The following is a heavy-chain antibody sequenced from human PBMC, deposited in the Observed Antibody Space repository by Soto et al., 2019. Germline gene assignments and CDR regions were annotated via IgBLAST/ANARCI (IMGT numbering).Heavy chain of an antibody. V-gene: IGHV3-30-3*01. J-gene: IGHJ3*02. D-gene: IGHD3-22*01. Sequence: GGSLRLSCAASEFTFSDYAMHWVRQAPGKGLEWVAVISDDGDKVFYADSMKDRLTISRDNSKSTLFRQLTSLGPEDTALYYCARAHYHDSSGPNGHAFDIWGQGTLVTVS. CDR3: ARAHYHDSSGPNGHAFDI. CDR1: EFTFSDYA. CDR2: ISDDGDKV.